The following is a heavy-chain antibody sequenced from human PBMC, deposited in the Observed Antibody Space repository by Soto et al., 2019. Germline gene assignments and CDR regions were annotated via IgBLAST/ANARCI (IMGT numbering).Heavy chain of an antibody. J-gene: IGHJ1*01. D-gene: IGHD1-26*01. CDR1: GFTFSDHY. Sequence: EVQLVESGGGLVQPGGSLRLCCAVSGFTFSDHYMDWVRQAPGKGLEWVGRLRNKANSYTTEYAASVKGRFTISGDDSKNSVFLQMSSLKTEDTAVYYCTRSSVGDSAGLHHWGQGTLVTVSS. CDR3: TRSSVGDSAGLHH. V-gene: IGHV3-72*01. CDR2: LRNKANSYTT.